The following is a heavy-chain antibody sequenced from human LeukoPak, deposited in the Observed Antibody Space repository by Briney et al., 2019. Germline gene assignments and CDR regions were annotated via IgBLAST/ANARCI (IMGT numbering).Heavy chain of an antibody. V-gene: IGHV1-69*05. Sequence: GASVKVSCKASGSTFSSYAISWVRQAPGQGLEWMGGIIPIFGTANYAQKFQGRVTITTDESTSTAYMELSSLRSEDTAVYYCARVTYDFWSGYYSDYYYYMDVWGKGTTVTVSS. D-gene: IGHD3-3*01. CDR1: GSTFSSYA. CDR2: IIPIFGTA. J-gene: IGHJ6*03. CDR3: ARVTYDFWSGYYSDYYYYMDV.